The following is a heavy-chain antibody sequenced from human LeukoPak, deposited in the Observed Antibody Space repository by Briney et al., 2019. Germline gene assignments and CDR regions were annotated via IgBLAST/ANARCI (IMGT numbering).Heavy chain of an antibody. V-gene: IGHV3-30*03. CDR3: ARVTSGSWKVGEKTPIDY. CDR2: ISYDGSKK. CDR1: GFTFSSYG. D-gene: IGHD1-26*01. Sequence: GGSLRLSCAASGFTFSSYGMSWVRQAPGKGLEWVALISYDGSKKYYSDSVQGRFTISRDNSKNTLYLQMNSLRAEDTAVYYCARVTSGSWKVGEKTPIDYWGQGTLVTVSS. J-gene: IGHJ4*02.